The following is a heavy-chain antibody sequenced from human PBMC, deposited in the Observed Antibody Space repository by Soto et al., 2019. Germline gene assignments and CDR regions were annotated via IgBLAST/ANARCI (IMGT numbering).Heavy chain of an antibody. Sequence: PGGSLRLSCAASGFTFSSYAMSWVRQAPGKGLEWVSAISGSGGSTYYADSVKGRFTISRDNSKNTLYLQMNSLRAEDTAVYYSAKDPRRYYYGSGSYKHAFDSWGQGTMVTVSS. V-gene: IGHV3-23*01. CDR3: AKDPRRYYYGSGSYKHAFDS. CDR1: GFTFSSYA. CDR2: ISGSGGST. D-gene: IGHD3-10*01. J-gene: IGHJ3*02.